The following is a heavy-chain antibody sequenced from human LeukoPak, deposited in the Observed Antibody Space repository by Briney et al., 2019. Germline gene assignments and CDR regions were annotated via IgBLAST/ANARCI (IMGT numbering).Heavy chain of an antibody. J-gene: IGHJ4*02. CDR2: ISAYNGNT. D-gene: IGHD3-10*01. CDR1: GYTFTSYG. CDR3: ARSITMVRGVMGELDY. Sequence: ASVKVSCKASGYTFTSYGISWVRQAPGQGLEWMGWISAYNGNTNYAQKLQGRVTMTTDTSTSTAYMELRSLRSDDTAVYYCARSITMVRGVMGELDYWGQGTLVTVSS. V-gene: IGHV1-18*01.